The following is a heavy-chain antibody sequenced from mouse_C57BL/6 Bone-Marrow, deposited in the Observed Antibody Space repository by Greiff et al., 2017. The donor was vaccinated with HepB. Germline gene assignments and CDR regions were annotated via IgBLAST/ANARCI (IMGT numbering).Heavy chain of an antibody. V-gene: IGHV7-3*01. Sequence: VQLKESGGGLVQPGGSLSLSCAASGFTFTDYYMSWVRQPPGKALEWLGFIRNKANGYTTEYSASVKGRFTISRDNSQSILYLQMNALRAEDSATYYCARSYYGSIYFDYWGQGTTLTVSS. D-gene: IGHD1-1*01. CDR1: GFTFTDYY. CDR2: IRNKANGYTT. J-gene: IGHJ2*01. CDR3: ARSYYGSIYFDY.